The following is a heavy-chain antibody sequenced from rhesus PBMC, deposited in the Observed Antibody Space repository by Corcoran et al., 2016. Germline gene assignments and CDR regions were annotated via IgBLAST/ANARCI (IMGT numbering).Heavy chain of an antibody. V-gene: IGHV2-1*01. J-gene: IGHJ4*01. CDR1: GFSLSTSGMG. CDR2: IYWNDDK. CDR3: ARILYGNYEGGDY. D-gene: IGHD4-35*01. Sequence: QVTLKESGPALVKPTQTLTLTCTFSGFSLSTSGMGVGWIRQPSRKTLEWLAHIYWNDDKYYSTSLKSRLTISKDTSKNQVVLTMTNMDPVDTATYYCARILYGNYEGGDYWGQGVLVTVSS.